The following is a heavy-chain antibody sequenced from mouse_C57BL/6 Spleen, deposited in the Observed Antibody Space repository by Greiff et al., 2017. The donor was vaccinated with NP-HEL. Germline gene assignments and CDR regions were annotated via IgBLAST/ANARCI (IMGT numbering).Heavy chain of an antibody. V-gene: IGHV1-42*01. CDR1: GYSFTGYY. CDR3: ARRGSYSNLYYFDY. Sequence: EVQLQQSGPELVKPGASVKISCKASGYSFTGYYMNWVKQSPEKSLEWIGEINPSTGGTTYNQKFKAKATLTVDKSSSTAYMQLKSLTSEDSAVYYGARRGSYSNLYYFDYWGQGTTLTVSS. D-gene: IGHD2-5*01. CDR2: INPSTGGT. J-gene: IGHJ2*01.